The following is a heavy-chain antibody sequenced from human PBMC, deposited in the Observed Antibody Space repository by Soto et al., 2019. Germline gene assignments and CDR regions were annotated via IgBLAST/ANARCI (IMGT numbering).Heavy chain of an antibody. CDR1: GGSISSRTYY. V-gene: IGHV4-39*01. Sequence: QLQLQESGPGLVKPSETLSLTCTVSGGSISSRTYYWGWIRQPPGKGLEWIGSVYYSGRTYYNPSLKSRAAISVDTSKNQFSLKLSSVTAADTAVYYCSSPLDLGFCRSGSCTNWFDPWGQGTLVTVSS. CDR3: SSPLDLGFCRSGSCTNWFDP. CDR2: VYYSGRT. D-gene: IGHD2-15*01. J-gene: IGHJ5*02.